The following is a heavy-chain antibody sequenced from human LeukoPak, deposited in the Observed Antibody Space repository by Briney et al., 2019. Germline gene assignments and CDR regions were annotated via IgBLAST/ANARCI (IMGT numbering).Heavy chain of an antibody. V-gene: IGHV3-30*02. D-gene: IGHD1-26*01. CDR2: IRFDDTSK. CDR1: GFTFSNCG. Sequence: GGSLRLSCAASGFTFSNCGMHWVRQAAGKGLEWVAFIRFDDTSKFYADSVKGRFTIFRDNSKNMLSLQMNSLRVEDTAVYYCAKDLKVGATYYYYMDVWGKGTTVSVSS. CDR3: AKDLKVGATYYYYMDV. J-gene: IGHJ6*03.